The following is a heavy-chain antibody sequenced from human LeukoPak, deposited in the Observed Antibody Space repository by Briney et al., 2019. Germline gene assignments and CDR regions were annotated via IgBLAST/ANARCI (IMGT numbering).Heavy chain of an antibody. CDR1: GFTFSSYW. Sequence: GGSLRLSCAASGFTFSSYWMSWVRQAPGKGLEWVANIKQDGSEKYYVDSVKGRFTISRDNARNSLYLQMNSLRAEDTAVYYCATAYTDATDYFDYWGQGTLVTVSS. D-gene: IGHD1-14*01. CDR3: ATAYTDATDYFDY. V-gene: IGHV3-7*01. J-gene: IGHJ4*02. CDR2: IKQDGSEK.